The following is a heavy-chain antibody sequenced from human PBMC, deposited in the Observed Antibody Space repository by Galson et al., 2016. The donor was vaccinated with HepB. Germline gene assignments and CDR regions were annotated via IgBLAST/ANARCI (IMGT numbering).Heavy chain of an antibody. CDR3: GAYLVGHGGTGY. CDR1: GASLSGGAYH. D-gene: IGHD3-16*01. Sequence: SETLSLTCTVSGASLSGGAYHWAWIRQPAGKGLEWLGHTYYGEDNRYNPSLEGRVTISIDTSTNQMSLTLRSVSAAGTAVYFCGAYLVGHGGTGYWGQGTPVTVSS. CDR2: TYYGEDN. J-gene: IGHJ4*02. V-gene: IGHV4-61*08.